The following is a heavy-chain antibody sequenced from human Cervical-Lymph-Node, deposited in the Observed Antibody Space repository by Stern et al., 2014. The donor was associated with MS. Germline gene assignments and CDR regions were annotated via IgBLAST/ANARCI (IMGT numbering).Heavy chain of an antibody. CDR1: GYTFTAYY. J-gene: IGHJ4*02. D-gene: IGHD4-17*01. CDR3: ARDLGTVTTPGDY. V-gene: IGHV1-2*04. Sequence: QVQLVQSGAEVKQPGASVSVSCKASGYTFTAYYLHWVRQAPGHGLEWMGWINPNNGDTKYAQNFQGWVTMTRDTSISTAYMDLSSLTSDDTAIYYCARDLGTVTTPGDYWGQGTLVTVSS. CDR2: INPNNGDT.